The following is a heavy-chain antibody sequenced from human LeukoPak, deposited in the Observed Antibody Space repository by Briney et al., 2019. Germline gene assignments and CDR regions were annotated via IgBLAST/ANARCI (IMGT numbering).Heavy chain of an antibody. J-gene: IGHJ4*02. D-gene: IGHD5-18*01. Sequence: SETLSLTCTVSGGSISGGGYYWSWIRQHPGKGLEWIGYIYYSGSTYYNPSLKSRVTISVDTSKNQFSLKLSSVTAADTAVYYCARGPDGGYSYGYEYFDYWGQGTLVTVSS. CDR3: ARGPDGGYSYGYEYFDY. V-gene: IGHV4-31*03. CDR2: IYYSGST. CDR1: GGSISGGGYY.